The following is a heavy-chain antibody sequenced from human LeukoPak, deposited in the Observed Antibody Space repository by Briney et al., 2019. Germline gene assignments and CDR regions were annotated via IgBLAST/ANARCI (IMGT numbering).Heavy chain of an antibody. D-gene: IGHD6-13*01. V-gene: IGHV3-23*01. J-gene: IGHJ4*02. CDR2: ISGSDGST. CDR1: GFTFSSYA. CDR3: AKERSGIPAAANY. Sequence: GGSLRLSCAASGFTFSSYAMSWVRQAPGKGLDWVSGISGSDGSTYYADSVKGRLTISRDNSKNTLYLQMNSLRAEDTAVYYCAKERSGIPAAANYWGQGTLVTVSS.